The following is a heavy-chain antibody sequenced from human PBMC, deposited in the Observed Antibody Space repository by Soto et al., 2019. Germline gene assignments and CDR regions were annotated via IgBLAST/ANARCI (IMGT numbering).Heavy chain of an antibody. CDR3: ARNGYCPSSSCSTLHTFDP. Sequence: SETLSLTCAVSGVSISSTSWWSWVRQSPGKGLEWIGEISHSGGTKYNPSLKSRVTISVDKSNNQFSLKLSSVTAADTAVYYCARNGYCPSSSCSTLHTFDPWGQGTPVTVSS. CDR2: ISHSGGT. V-gene: IGHV4-4*02. D-gene: IGHD2-2*03. J-gene: IGHJ5*02. CDR1: GVSISSTSW.